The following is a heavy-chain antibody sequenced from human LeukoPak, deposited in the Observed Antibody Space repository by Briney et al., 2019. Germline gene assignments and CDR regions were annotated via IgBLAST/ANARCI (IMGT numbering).Heavy chain of an antibody. Sequence: PGGSLRLSCAASGFTFSSYWMSWVRQAPGKGLEWLANIKQDGSEKYYVDSVKGRFTISRDDAKNSLYLQMNSLRAEDTAVYYCARARGGWYSEYWGQGTLVTVSS. CDR1: GFTFSSYW. D-gene: IGHD6-19*01. CDR2: IKQDGSEK. V-gene: IGHV3-7*02. CDR3: ARARGGWYSEY. J-gene: IGHJ4*02.